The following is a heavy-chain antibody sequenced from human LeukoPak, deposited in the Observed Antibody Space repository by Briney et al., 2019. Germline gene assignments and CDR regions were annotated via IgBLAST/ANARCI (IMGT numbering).Heavy chain of an antibody. D-gene: IGHD6-13*01. CDR3: ASLGYSSIRRYYFDY. Sequence: GGSLRLSCAASGFAVSSNYMSWVRQAPGKGLEWVSVIYSGGSTYYADSVKGRFTISRDNSKNTLYLQMNSLRAEDTAVYYCASLGYSSIRRYYFDYWGQGTLVTVSS. CDR2: IYSGGST. CDR1: GFAVSSNY. V-gene: IGHV3-66*01. J-gene: IGHJ4*02.